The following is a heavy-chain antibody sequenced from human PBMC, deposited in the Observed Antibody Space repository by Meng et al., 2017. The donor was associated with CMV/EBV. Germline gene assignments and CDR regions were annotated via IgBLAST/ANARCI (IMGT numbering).Heavy chain of an antibody. Sequence: GESLKISCAASGFTFSSYSMNWVRQAPGKGLEWVSYISSSSSYIYYADSVKGRFTISRDNAKNTLYLQMNSLRAEDTAVYYCARASTELELPSGFDYWGQGTLVTVSS. CDR2: ISSSSSYI. CDR3: ARASTELELPSGFDY. CDR1: GFTFSSYS. V-gene: IGHV3-21*01. D-gene: IGHD1-7*01. J-gene: IGHJ4*02.